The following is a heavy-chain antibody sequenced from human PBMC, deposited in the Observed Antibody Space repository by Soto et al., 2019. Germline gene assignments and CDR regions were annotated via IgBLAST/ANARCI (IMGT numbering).Heavy chain of an antibody. V-gene: IGHV4-39*01. J-gene: IGHJ6*02. CDR1: GYSVTSSDYY. CDR2: MFYSGLT. D-gene: IGHD5-12*01. CDR3: APLSVSLSGPYGIHV. Sequence: WETLSLTCSVSGYSVTSSDYYWAWIRQPPGKGLEWVGSMFYSGLTYYNPALKRRATLSVDTSKNQFFVRLNSVTSSDTAVYYCAPLSVSLSGPYGIHVWGQGTTVTVSS.